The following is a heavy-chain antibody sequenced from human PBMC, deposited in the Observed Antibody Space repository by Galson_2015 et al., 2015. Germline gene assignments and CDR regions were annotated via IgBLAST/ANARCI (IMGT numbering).Heavy chain of an antibody. V-gene: IGHV3-9*01. D-gene: IGHD2-21*02. CDR1: GFTFDDYA. J-gene: IGHJ4*02. Sequence: SLRLSCAASGFTFDDYAMHWVRQAPGKGLEWVSGISWNSSSIGYADSVKGRFTISRDNAKNSLYLQMNSLRAEDTALYYCAKETCGGDCYSGGHEPNFDYWGQGTLVTVSS. CDR3: AKETCGGDCYSGGHEPNFDY. CDR2: ISWNSSSI.